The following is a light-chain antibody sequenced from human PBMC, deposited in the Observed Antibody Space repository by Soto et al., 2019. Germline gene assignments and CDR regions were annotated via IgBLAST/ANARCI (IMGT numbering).Light chain of an antibody. CDR1: HRFGSSY. J-gene: IGKJ5*01. V-gene: IGKV3-20*01. CDR2: GAS. Sequence: EIVLTQTPGTLSLSPGEKAAPSCRARHRFGSSYLAWYQQRPGQAPRLVIYGASSRATGIPDRFSGSGSGTGFTLTISRLEPEDFAVYYCQQYGSSPLITFGQGTRLEIK. CDR3: QQYGSSPLIT.